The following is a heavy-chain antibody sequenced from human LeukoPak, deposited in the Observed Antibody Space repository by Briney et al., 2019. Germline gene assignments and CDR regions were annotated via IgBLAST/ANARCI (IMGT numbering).Heavy chain of an antibody. Sequence: GGSLRLSCAASGFTFSSYAMSWVRQAPGKGLEWVSAISGSGGSTYYADSVKGRFTISRDNSKNALYLQMNSLRAEDTAIYYCAKTASTFGSYFHFDYWGQGTLVTVSS. D-gene: IGHD1-26*01. V-gene: IGHV3-23*01. CDR1: GFTFSSYA. J-gene: IGHJ4*02. CDR2: ISGSGGST. CDR3: AKTASTFGSYFHFDY.